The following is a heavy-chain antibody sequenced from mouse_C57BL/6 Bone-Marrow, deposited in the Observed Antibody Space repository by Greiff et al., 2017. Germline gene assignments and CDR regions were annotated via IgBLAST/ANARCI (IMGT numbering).Heavy chain of an antibody. CDR2: IDPENGDT. CDR1: GFNIKDDY. D-gene: IGHD2-5*01. Sequence: VQLKESGAELVRPGASVKLSCTASGFNIKDDYMHWVKQRPEQGLEWIGWIDPENGDTEYASKFQGKATITADQSSNTAYRQLSSLTSEDTAVYYCTKHSNYVDYWGQGTTLTVSS. J-gene: IGHJ2*01. CDR3: TKHSNYVDY. V-gene: IGHV14-4*01.